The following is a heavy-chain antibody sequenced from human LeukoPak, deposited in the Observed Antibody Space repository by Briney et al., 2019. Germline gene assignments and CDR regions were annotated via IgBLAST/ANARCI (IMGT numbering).Heavy chain of an antibody. CDR1: GFTFSSYA. J-gene: IGHJ4*02. CDR3: AKALVGANYFDY. D-gene: IGHD1-26*01. V-gene: IGHV3-23*01. CDR2: ISGSGSNT. Sequence: PGGSLRLSCAASGFTFSSYAMSWVRQAPGKGLEWVSAISGSGSNTYYADSVKGRFTIPRDNSKNTLYLQMNSLGAEDSAVYYCAKALVGANYFDYWGQGTLVTVSS.